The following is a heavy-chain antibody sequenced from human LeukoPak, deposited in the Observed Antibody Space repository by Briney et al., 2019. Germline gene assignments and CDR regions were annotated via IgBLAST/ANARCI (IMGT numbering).Heavy chain of an antibody. CDR1: GFTVSSNY. CDR2: ISSSSSYI. V-gene: IGHV3-21*01. CDR3: AYGNWFDP. D-gene: IGHD3-10*01. J-gene: IGHJ5*02. Sequence: GGSLRLSCAASGFTVSSNYMSWVRQAPGKGLEWVSSISSSSSYIYYADSVKGRFTISRDNAKNSLYLQMNSLRAEDTAVYYCAYGNWFDPWGQGTLVTVSS.